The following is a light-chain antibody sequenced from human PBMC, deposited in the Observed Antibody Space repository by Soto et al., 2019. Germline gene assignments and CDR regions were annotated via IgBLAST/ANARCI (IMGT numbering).Light chain of an antibody. J-gene: IGKJ4*01. CDR2: DAS. Sequence: EIVLKQSPDTLSLSPGERATLSCRASQSVRSNYLAWYQQKPGQAPRFLIYDASSKATGIPDRFSSSGSGTDFIFTFSRLEPEDFAVYYCQQYGSTPLTFGGGTKGDIK. CDR3: QQYGSTPLT. V-gene: IGKV3-20*01. CDR1: QSVRSNY.